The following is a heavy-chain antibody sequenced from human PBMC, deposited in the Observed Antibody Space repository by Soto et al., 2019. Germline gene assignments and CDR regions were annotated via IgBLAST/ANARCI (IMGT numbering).Heavy chain of an antibody. V-gene: IGHV1-69*06. CDR2: VISASGSV. CDR3: AIVGSRDGYNYVLDQ. D-gene: IGHD5-18*01. CDR1: GRIFSSFP. J-gene: IGHJ1*01. Sequence: QVQVVQSGAEVKKPGSSVKISCKASGRIFSSFPTSWVRQVPGQGLEWMGGVISASGSVTYAPQFQGRVTITAVTSACIGYLELTSLTSEDTAIYYCAIVGSRDGYNYVLDQWGPGTMVTVSS.